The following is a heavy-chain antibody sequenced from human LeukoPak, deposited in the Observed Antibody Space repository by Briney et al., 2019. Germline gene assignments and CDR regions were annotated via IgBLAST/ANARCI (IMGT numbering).Heavy chain of an antibody. Sequence: PGGSLRLSCAAHRFTETPNGEQWVRQAPGKGLEDVSAISSNGVDTYYANSVKGRFSVSRDISKNTVYLQMGSLRAEDMAVYYHTKWTSPSFRLWGRGTLVTVSS. D-gene: IGHD2-2*01. CDR3: TKWTSPSFRL. J-gene: IGHJ2*01. CDR1: RFTETPNG. CDR2: ISSNGVDT. V-gene: IGHV3-64*01.